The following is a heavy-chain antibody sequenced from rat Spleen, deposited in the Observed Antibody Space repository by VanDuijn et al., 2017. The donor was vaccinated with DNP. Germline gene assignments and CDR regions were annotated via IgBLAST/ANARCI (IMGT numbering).Heavy chain of an antibody. CDR3: ARSPETSYIYFPWAY. V-gene: IGHV2-32*01. Sequence: QVQLKESGPGLVQPSQTLSLTCTVSGFSLTNYHIHWSRQPPGKGLEWMGLMWSDGDTSYNSALKSRLSISKDTSKSQVFLKMNSLQTEDTATYYCARSPETSYIYFPWAYWGQGTLVTVSS. CDR2: MWSDGDT. D-gene: IGHD1-2*01. CDR1: GFSLTNYH. J-gene: IGHJ3*01.